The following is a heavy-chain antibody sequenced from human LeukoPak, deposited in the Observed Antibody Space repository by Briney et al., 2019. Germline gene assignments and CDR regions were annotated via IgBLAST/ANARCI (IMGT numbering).Heavy chain of an antibody. J-gene: IGHJ4*02. V-gene: IGHV3-7*01. Sequence: GGSLRLSCAASGFTFSGYWMHWVRQAPGKGLEWVANLKHDGSEKHFADSVKGRFTISRDNAENSLYLQMNSLRAEDTAMYYCARGTIAAPGTDYWGQGTLVTVSS. D-gene: IGHD6-13*01. CDR2: LKHDGSEK. CDR1: GFTFSGYW. CDR3: ARGTIAAPGTDY.